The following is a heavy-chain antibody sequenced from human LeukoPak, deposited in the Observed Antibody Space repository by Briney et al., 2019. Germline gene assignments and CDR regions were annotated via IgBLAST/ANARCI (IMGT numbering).Heavy chain of an antibody. V-gene: IGHV1-24*01. CDR1: GYTLTELS. Sequence: GASVKVSCKVSGYTLTELSMHWVRQAPGKGLEWMGGFDPEDGETIYAQKFQGRVTMTEDTSTDTAYMGLSSLRSEDTAVYYCATGKIYCSTTSCSDDSWGQGTLVTVSS. D-gene: IGHD2-2*01. CDR3: ATGKIYCSTTSCSDDS. J-gene: IGHJ4*02. CDR2: FDPEDGET.